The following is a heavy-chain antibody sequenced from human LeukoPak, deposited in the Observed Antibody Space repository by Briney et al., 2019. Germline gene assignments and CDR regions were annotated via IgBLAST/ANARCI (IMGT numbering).Heavy chain of an antibody. CDR1: GFTFSSYG. D-gene: IGHD4-17*01. J-gene: IGHJ6*03. CDR3: ARGYPVTSGYYYYMDV. V-gene: IGHV3-30*02. CDR2: IRYDGSNK. Sequence: PGGSLRLSCAASGFTFSSYGMHWVRQAPGKGLEWVAFIRYDGSNKYYADSVKGRFTISRDNARNSLYLQMNSLRAEDTAVYYCARGYPVTSGYYYYMDVWGKGTTVTVSS.